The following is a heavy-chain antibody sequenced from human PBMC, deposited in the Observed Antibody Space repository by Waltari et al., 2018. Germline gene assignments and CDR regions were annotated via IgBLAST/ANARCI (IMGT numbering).Heavy chain of an antibody. CDR1: GFTFSSYA. CDR2: VSGSGGST. Sequence: EVQLLESGGGLVQPGGSLRLSCAASGFTFSSYALSSVRKAPGKGLEGGSVVSGSGGSTYYADSRKGRFTISRDNSKNTLYLLVNSLRAEDTAVYYCARYCSSSSCYIRYGMDVWGQGTTVTVSS. V-gene: IGHV3-23*01. CDR3: ARYCSSSSCYIRYGMDV. J-gene: IGHJ6*02. D-gene: IGHD2-2*02.